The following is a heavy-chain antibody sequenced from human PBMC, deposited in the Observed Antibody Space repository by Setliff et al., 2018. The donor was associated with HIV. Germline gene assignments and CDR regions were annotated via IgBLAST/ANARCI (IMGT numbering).Heavy chain of an antibody. Sequence: PGGSLRLSCAASGLIFSNYALTWVRQAPGKGLEWVSTVSPSGDATYYADSVKGRFTISRDNSKNTLYLQENSLRAEDTAIYYCAKPCYDYVWRPDRDAFDLWGQGTMVTVSS. V-gene: IGHV3-23*01. CDR2: VSPSGDAT. J-gene: IGHJ3*01. D-gene: IGHD3-16*01. CDR3: AKPCYDYVWRPDRDAFDL. CDR1: GLIFSNYA.